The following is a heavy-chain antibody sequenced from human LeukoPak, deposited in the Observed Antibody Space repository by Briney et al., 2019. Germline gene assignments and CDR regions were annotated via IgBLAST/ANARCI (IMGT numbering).Heavy chain of an antibody. CDR2: ISYDGSSK. D-gene: IGHD5-12*01. Sequence: GGSLRLSCAASGFTFDDYAMHWVRQAPGKGLEWVAVISYDGSSKYYADSVKGRFTISRDNSKNTLYLQMNSLRVEDTAMYYCARDWSGYGELDVWGKGTTVTVSS. CDR3: ARDWSGYGELDV. J-gene: IGHJ6*04. CDR1: GFTFDDYA. V-gene: IGHV3-30*04.